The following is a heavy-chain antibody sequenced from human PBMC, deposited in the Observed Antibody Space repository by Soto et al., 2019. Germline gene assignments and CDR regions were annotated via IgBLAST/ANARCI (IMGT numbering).Heavy chain of an antibody. CDR2: INWNGGST. Sequence: EVQLVESGGGVVRPGGSLRLSCAASGFTFDDYGMSWVRQAPGKGLEWVSGINWNGGSTGYADSVKGRFTISRDNAKNALYLQMNSLRAEDTALYYCARFLGVGELLYPYYYYYYVMDDCGQGPTVTVSS. CDR3: ARFLGVGELLYPYYYYYYVMDD. D-gene: IGHD3-10*01. J-gene: IGHJ6*02. CDR1: GFTFDDYG. V-gene: IGHV3-20*04.